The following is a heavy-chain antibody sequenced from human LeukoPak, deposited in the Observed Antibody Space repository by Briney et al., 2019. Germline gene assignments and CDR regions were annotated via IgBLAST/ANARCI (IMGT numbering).Heavy chain of an antibody. CDR3: ARGVDSWSYYVMDY. Sequence: VASVKVSCKASGYTFTSYGISWVRQAPGKGLEGMGWISAYNGNTNYAQKLQGRVTMTTDTSTSTAYMELRSLRSDDTAVYYFARGVDSWSYYVMDYWGQGTLVTVSS. V-gene: IGHV1-18*01. D-gene: IGHD1-26*01. CDR2: ISAYNGNT. J-gene: IGHJ4*02. CDR1: GYTFTSYG.